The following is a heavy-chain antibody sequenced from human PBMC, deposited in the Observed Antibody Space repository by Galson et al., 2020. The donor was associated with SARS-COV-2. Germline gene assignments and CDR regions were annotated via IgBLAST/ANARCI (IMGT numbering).Heavy chain of an antibody. J-gene: IGHJ6*02. V-gene: IGHV5-51*01. D-gene: IGHD2-15*01. CDR3: ARRRQGYRSGGRSIAGYGMDV. CDR2: VYPGDSDV. Sequence: GESLKISCQASGYSVTDYWIIWVRQMPGRGLEWMGMVYPGDSDVRYSPSFQGHVTISADKSVSTAYLQWSSLKASDTAMYYCARRRQGYRSGGRSIAGYGMDVWGQGTTVTVSS. CDR1: GYSVTDYW.